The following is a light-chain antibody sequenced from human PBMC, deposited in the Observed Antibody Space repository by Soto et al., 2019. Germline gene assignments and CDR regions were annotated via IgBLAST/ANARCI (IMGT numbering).Light chain of an antibody. J-gene: IGKJ4*01. V-gene: IGKV1-12*01. CDR3: QQANSSPRT. CDR1: QGFSTW. CDR2: SAS. Sequence: DIQMTQSTSSESASVGDRVTITCRASQGFSTWLAWYRRKPGRAPELLIYSASSLHSGVPSRFSGSGSGTDFTLTISSLQPEDFATYYCQQANSSPRTFGGGTEVEIK.